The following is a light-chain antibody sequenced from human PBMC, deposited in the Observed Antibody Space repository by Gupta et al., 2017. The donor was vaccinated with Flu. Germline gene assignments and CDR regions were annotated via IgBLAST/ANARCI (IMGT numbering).Light chain of an antibody. V-gene: IGLV2-14*01. CDR1: SSDVDAYTY. CDR3: SSYTTINTRV. Sequence: SITIACTGSSSDVDAYTYVSCDQQHPGKAPILIIYEVSNRPPVVSNLFSGSKSANTASLTISGLQAEDEGYYYCSSYTTINTRVFGGGTKLTVL. J-gene: IGLJ3*02. CDR2: EVS.